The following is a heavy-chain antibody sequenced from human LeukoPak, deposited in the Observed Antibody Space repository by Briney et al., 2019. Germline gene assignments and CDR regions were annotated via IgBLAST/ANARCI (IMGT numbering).Heavy chain of an antibody. V-gene: IGHV4-4*02. Sequence: SGTLSLTCGVSGGSITNTNYWTWVRQPPGKGLEWIGEVNLQGSTNYNPSLMSRVTMSVDMSENHISLRLTTVTAADTAVYYCAREGGPYRPLDYSGQGTLVTVSS. CDR1: GGSITNTNY. J-gene: IGHJ4*02. CDR2: VNLQGST. CDR3: AREGGPYRPLDY.